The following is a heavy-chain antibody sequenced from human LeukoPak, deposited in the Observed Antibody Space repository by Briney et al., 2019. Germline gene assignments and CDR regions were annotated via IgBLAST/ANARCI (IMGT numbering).Heavy chain of an antibody. CDR2: IYHSGTT. D-gene: IGHD3-22*01. Sequence: SETLSLTCTVSGASISSYYWSWIRQPPGKGLEWIGYIYHSGTTNYNPSLKGRVTILVDTSKNQFSLKLSSVTAADTAVYYCAREVQHYAGSVYDHDAFDIWGQGTMVTVSS. J-gene: IGHJ3*02. V-gene: IGHV4-59*12. CDR3: AREVQHYAGSVYDHDAFDI. CDR1: GASISSYY.